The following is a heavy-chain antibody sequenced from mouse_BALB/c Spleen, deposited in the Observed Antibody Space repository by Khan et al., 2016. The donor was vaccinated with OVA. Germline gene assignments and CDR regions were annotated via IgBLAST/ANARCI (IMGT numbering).Heavy chain of an antibody. CDR2: IWGDGST. D-gene: IGHD2-10*01. J-gene: IGHJ4*01. V-gene: IGHV2-6-7*01. CDR1: GFSLTGYG. Sequence: QVQLKESGPGLVAPSQSLSITCTVSGFSLTGYGVNWVRQPPGKGLEWLGMIWGDGSTDYNSALNSRLSISKDNSKSQVLLKMNSLQTDDTARYYCARAYYGNYREAMDYWGQGTSVTVSS. CDR3: ARAYYGNYREAMDY.